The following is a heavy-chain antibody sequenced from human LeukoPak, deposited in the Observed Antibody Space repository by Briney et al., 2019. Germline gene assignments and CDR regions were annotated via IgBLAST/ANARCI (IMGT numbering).Heavy chain of an antibody. CDR3: ARVPRSYYYYYYMDV. CDR1: GYTFTSYG. V-gene: IGHV1-18*01. J-gene: IGHJ6*03. Sequence: ASVKVSCKASGYTFTSYGISWVRQAPGQGLEWMGWISAYNGNTNYAQKLQGRVTITADESTSTAYMELSSLRSEDTAVYYCARVPRSYYYYYYMDVWGKGTTVTVSS. CDR2: ISAYNGNT.